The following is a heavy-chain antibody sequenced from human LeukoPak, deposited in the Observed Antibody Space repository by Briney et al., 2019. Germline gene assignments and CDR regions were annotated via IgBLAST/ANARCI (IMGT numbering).Heavy chain of an antibody. CDR1: GFTFSSYE. J-gene: IGHJ4*02. CDR3: ARDPETGDIDY. V-gene: IGHV3-48*03. Sequence: GGSLRLSCAASGFTFSSYEMNWVRQAPGKGLEWVLFISTSGSFIYYADSVKGRFTISRDNAKNSLYLQMNSLRAEDTAVYYCARDPETGDIDYWGQGTLVTVSS. D-gene: IGHD1-14*01. CDR2: ISTSGSFI.